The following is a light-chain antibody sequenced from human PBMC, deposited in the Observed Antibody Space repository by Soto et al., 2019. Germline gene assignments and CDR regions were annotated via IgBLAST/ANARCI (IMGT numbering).Light chain of an antibody. CDR3: QHLNSYPPFT. J-gene: IGKJ3*01. V-gene: IGKV1-9*01. CDR2: AAS. Sequence: IQLTQSPSSLSASVGDRVTITCRASQGISSYLAWYQHKPGKAPKLLIYAASTLQSGVPSRFSGSGSGTDFTLTISSLQPEDFATYYCQHLNSYPPFTFGPGTKVDI. CDR1: QGISSY.